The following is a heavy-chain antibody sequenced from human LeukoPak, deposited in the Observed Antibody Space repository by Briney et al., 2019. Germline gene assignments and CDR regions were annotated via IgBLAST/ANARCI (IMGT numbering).Heavy chain of an antibody. D-gene: IGHD3-22*01. CDR3: ARAYYDSSGYHI. CDR1: GGSISSYY. V-gene: IGHV4-59*01. CDR2: IYYSGST. J-gene: IGHJ3*02. Sequence: PSETLSLTCTVSGGSISSYYWSWIRQPPGKGLEWIGYIYYSGSTNYNPSLKSRVTISVDTSKNQFSLKLSSVTAADTAVYYCARAYYDSSGYHIWGQGTMVTVSS.